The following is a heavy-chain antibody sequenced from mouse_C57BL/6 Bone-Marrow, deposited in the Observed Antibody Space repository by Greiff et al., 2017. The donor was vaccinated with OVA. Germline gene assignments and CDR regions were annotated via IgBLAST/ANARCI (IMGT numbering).Heavy chain of an antibody. D-gene: IGHD1-1*01. CDR3: ARGAVVAPYAMDY. CDR1: GYSFTSYY. V-gene: IGHV1-66*01. Sequence: VQLQQSGPELVKPGASVKISCKASGYSFTSYYIHWVKQRPGQGLEWIGWIYPGSGNTKYNAKFKGKATLTADTSSSTAYMQLSSLTSEDSAVYYCARGAVVAPYAMDYWGQGTSVTVSS. CDR2: IYPGSGNT. J-gene: IGHJ4*01.